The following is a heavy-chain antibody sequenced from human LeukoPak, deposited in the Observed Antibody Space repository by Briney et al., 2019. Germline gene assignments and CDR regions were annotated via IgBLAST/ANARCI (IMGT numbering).Heavy chain of an antibody. CDR1: GPSLSSHY. D-gene: IGHD2-2*01. CDR3: AKVEGCSSTSCGGYYYYMDV. J-gene: IGHJ6*03. CDR2: IYNRGRT. Sequence: SDTLSLPCTLSGPSLSSHYSSWIRKAAVKPLEGLWHIYNRGRTKLNSNYHPSLKSPVTMSVDTSKNQFSLNLTSVTAADTAVYYCAKVEGCSSTSCGGYYYYMDVWGKGITVTVSS. V-gene: IGHV4-4*07.